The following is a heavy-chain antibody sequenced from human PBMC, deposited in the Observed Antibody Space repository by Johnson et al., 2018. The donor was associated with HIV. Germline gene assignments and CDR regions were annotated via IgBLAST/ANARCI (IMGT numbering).Heavy chain of an antibody. D-gene: IGHD3-22*01. J-gene: IGHJ3*02. V-gene: IGHV3-30-3*01. CDR2: ISYDGSNK. CDR3: ARELGEDDYCDSGGDAFDI. CDR1: GFTFSSYA. Sequence: QVQLVESGGGVVQPGRSLRLSCAASGFTFSSYAMHWVRQAPGKGLEWVAVISYDGSNKYYADSVKGRFTISRDNSKNTFYLPMNSLRTEDTALYYCARELGEDDYCDSGGDAFDIWGQGTMVIVSS.